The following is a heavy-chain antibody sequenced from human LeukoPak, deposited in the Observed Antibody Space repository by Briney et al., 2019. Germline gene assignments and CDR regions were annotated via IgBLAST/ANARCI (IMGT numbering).Heavy chain of an antibody. CDR3: ARDLREYFDY. CDR1: GYTFTGYY. Sequence: ASVKVSCKACGYTFTGYYMHWVRLAPGQGREWMGWINPNSGGTNYAQNFQGRVNMTRDKAISTAYMELSRLRSDDTAVYYCARDLREYFDYWGQGTLVSVSS. CDR2: INPNSGGT. V-gene: IGHV1-2*02. J-gene: IGHJ4*02.